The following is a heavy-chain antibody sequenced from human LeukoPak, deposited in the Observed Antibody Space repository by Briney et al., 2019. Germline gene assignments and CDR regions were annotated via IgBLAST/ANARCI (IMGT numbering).Heavy chain of an antibody. V-gene: IGHV1-69*05. Sequence: SVKVSCKASGGTFSSYAISWVRQAPGQGLEWMGGIIPIFGTANYAKKFQGRVTITTDQSTSTAYMALSSLRSENTAVYYCARARRVYYDFCSGYSSPYYFDYWGQGTLVTVSS. CDR1: GGTFSSYA. CDR2: IIPIFGTA. J-gene: IGHJ4*02. D-gene: IGHD3-3*01. CDR3: ARARRVYYDFCSGYSSPYYFDY.